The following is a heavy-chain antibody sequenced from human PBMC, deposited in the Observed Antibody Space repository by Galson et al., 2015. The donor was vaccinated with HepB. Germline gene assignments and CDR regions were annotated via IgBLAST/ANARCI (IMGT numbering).Heavy chain of an antibody. Sequence: SLRLSCAASGFTFSSYSMNWVRQAPGKGLEWVSSISSSSSYIYYADSVKGRFTIPRDNAKNSLYLQMNSLRAEDTAEYYCARVKSSGYSSGSIAYSRKATLVTVSS. D-gene: IGHD6-19*01. CDR3: ARVKSSGYSSGSIAY. V-gene: IGHV3-21*01. J-gene: IGHJ4*02. CDR2: ISSSSSYI. CDR1: GFTFSSYS.